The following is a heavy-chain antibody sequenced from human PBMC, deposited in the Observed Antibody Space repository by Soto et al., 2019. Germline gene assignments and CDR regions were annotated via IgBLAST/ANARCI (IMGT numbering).Heavy chain of an antibody. D-gene: IGHD2-2*01. J-gene: IGHJ6*02. V-gene: IGHV6-1*01. CDR3: ARDSVQRYCSSTSCSGGMDV. CDR2: TYYRSKWYN. Sequence: SQTLSLTCAISGDSVPSNSAAWNWIRQSPSRGLEWLGRTYYRSKWYNDYAVSVKSRITINPDTSKNQFSLQLNSVTPEDTAVYYCARDSVQRYCSSTSCSGGMDVWGQGTTVTVSS. CDR1: GDSVPSNSAA.